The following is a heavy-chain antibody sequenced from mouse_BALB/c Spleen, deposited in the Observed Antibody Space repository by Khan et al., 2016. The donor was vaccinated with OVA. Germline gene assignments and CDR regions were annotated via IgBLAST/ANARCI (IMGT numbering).Heavy chain of an antibody. CDR3: ARAYYGNYSEAMDY. Sequence: QVQLKQSGPGLVAPSQSLSITCTVSGFSLTGYGVNWVRQPPGKGMEWLGMIWGDGSTDYNSALKSRLSISKDKSKSQVFLKMNSMQTDDTAMYYCARAYYGNYSEAMDYWGQGTSVTVSS. CDR2: IWGDGST. CDR1: GFSLTGYG. J-gene: IGHJ4*01. D-gene: IGHD2-10*01. V-gene: IGHV2-6-7*01.